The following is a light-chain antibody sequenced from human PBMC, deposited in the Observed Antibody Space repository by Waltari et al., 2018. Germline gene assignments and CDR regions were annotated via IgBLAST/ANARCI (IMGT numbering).Light chain of an antibody. Sequence: DTVLTQSPATLSVSPGDGATLSCRASQCVRRNLAWYQQRPAQAPRLLIFGASTRAPGVAARFIGSGSGTEFTLTITGLQSEDSAIYFCQQYDEWPPRYTFGQGTTLEIK. J-gene: IGKJ2*01. CDR3: QQYDEWPPRYT. V-gene: IGKV3-15*01. CDR1: QCVRRN. CDR2: GAS.